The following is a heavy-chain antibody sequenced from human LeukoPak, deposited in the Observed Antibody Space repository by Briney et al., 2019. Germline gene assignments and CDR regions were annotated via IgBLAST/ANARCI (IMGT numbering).Heavy chain of an antibody. CDR1: GGSFSGYY. Sequence: KTSETLSLTCAVYGGSFSGYYWSWIRQPPGKGLEWIGEINHSGSTNYNPSLKSRVTISVDTSKNQFSLKLSSVTAADTAVYYCARDSFIRYGSYYYYYGMDVWGQGTTVTASS. CDR2: INHSGST. J-gene: IGHJ6*02. V-gene: IGHV4-34*01. D-gene: IGHD3-10*01. CDR3: ARDSFIRYGSYYYYYGMDV.